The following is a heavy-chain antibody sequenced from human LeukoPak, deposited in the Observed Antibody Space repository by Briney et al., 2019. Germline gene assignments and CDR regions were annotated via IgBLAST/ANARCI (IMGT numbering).Heavy chain of an antibody. CDR3: ARLVATISPPEQLYYMDV. D-gene: IGHD5-12*01. J-gene: IGHJ6*03. V-gene: IGHV3-23*01. Sequence: GGSLRLSCAASGFTFSSYAMSWVRQAPGKGLEWVSAISGSGGSTYYADSVKGRFTISRDNSKNTLYLQMNSLRSEDTAVYYCARLVATISPPEQLYYMDVWGKGTTVTVSS. CDR2: ISGSGGST. CDR1: GFTFSSYA.